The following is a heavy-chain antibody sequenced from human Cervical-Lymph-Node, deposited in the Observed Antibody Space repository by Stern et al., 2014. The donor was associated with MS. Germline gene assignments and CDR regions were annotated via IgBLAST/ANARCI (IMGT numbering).Heavy chain of an antibody. V-gene: IGHV3-33*01. CDR2: IWYDGSNK. D-gene: IGHD4-17*01. J-gene: IGHJ4*02. CDR1: GFPFSSYG. CDR3: ARPYDYGDYVWWDY. Sequence: VQLVESGGGVVQPGRSLRLSCAASGFPFSSYGMHWVRQAPGKGLEWVAVIWYDGSNKYYADSVKGRFTISRDNSKNTLYLQMNSLRAEDTAVYYCARPYDYGDYVWWDYWGQGTLVTVSS.